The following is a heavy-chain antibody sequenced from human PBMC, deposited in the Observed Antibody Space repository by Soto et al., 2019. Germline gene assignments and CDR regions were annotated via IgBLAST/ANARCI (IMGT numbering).Heavy chain of an antibody. Sequence: QVQLQESGPGLVKPSQTLSLTCTVSGGSISSGGYYWSWIRQHPGKGLEWIGYIYYSGSTYYNPSLMGRVTRAVDTSKDQLSLKLGPATAADKDVYYCARDQWGGGFDYWGQGTLVTVSS. CDR3: ARDQWGGGFDY. CDR1: GGSISSGGYY. D-gene: IGHD3-16*01. J-gene: IGHJ4*02. V-gene: IGHV4-31*03. CDR2: IYYSGST.